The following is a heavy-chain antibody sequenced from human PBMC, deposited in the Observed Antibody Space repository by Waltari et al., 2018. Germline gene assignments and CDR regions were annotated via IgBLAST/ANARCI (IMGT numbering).Heavy chain of an antibody. CDR2: IYYSGST. D-gene: IGHD3-3*01. CDR3: ARGGGPLYYDFWSGYPYYGMDV. J-gene: IGHJ6*02. Sequence: QVQLQESGPGLVKPSETLSLTCTVSGGSISSYYWCWIRQPPGPWLEWIGYIYYSGSTNYNPSLKSRVTISVDTSKNQFSLKLSSVTAADTAVYYCARGGGPLYYDFWSGYPYYGMDVWGQGTTVTVSS. V-gene: IGHV4-59*01. CDR1: GGSISSYY.